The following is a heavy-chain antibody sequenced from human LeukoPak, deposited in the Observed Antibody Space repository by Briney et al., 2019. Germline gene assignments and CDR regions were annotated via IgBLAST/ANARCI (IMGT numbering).Heavy chain of an antibody. V-gene: IGHV4-39*01. CDR1: GGSISSSSYY. CDR3: ARRPPLDPAPQGGY. CDR2: IYYSGST. Sequence: SETLSLTCTVSGGSISSSSYYWGWIRQPPGKGLEWIGSIYYSGSTYYNPSLKSRVTISVDTSKNQFSLKLSSVTAADTAVYYWARRPPLDPAPQGGYGGQGPLVTVS. J-gene: IGHJ4*02. D-gene: IGHD3-16*02.